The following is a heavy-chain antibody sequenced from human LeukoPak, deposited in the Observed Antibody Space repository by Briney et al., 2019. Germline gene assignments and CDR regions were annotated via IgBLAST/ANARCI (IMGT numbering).Heavy chain of an antibody. CDR1: GFTFSSYA. J-gene: IGHJ4*02. Sequence: GGSLRLSCAASGFTFSSYAMSWVRQAPGKGLEWVSAISGSGSSTYYADSVKGRFTISRDNSKNTLYLQMNSLRAEDTAVYYCAKARRNYYGSGSYYPIWGQGTLVTVSS. CDR3: AKARRNYYGSGSYYPI. D-gene: IGHD3-10*01. V-gene: IGHV3-23*01. CDR2: ISGSGSST.